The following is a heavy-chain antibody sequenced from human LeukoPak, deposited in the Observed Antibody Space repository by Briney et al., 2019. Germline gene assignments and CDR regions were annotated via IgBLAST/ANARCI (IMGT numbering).Heavy chain of an antibody. CDR1: GYSFTSYW. Sequence: GESLKISCKGSGYSFTSYWIGWVRQMPGKGLEWMGNIYPGDSDTRYSPSFQGQVTISADKSISTAYLQWSSLKASDTSMYYCARSLFYCSGGSCYAKGWFDPWGQGTLVTVSS. D-gene: IGHD2-15*01. J-gene: IGHJ5*02. CDR2: IYPGDSDT. CDR3: ARSLFYCSGGSCYAKGWFDP. V-gene: IGHV5-51*01.